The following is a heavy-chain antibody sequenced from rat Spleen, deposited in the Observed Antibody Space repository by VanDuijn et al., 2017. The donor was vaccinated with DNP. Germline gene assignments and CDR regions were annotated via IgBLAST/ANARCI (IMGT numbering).Heavy chain of an antibody. CDR3: ARHGLLTTRVLLAIDA. CDR2: ISTSGSRT. Sequence: EVQLVESGGGLVQPGRSLKLSCAASGFTFSNYYMAWVRQAPKKGLEWVATISTSGSRTYYPDSVKGRFTISRDNAKSSLYLQMNSLKFEDTATYGCARHGLLTTRVLLAIDACGQGTSVSVSS. V-gene: IGHV5-25*01. CDR1: GFTFSNYY. J-gene: IGHJ4*01. D-gene: IGHD1-4*01.